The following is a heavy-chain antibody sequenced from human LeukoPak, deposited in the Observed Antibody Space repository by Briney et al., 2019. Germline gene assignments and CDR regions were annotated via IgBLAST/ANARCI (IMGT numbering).Heavy chain of an antibody. D-gene: IGHD1-14*01. V-gene: IGHV3-7*01. J-gene: IGHJ3*02. CDR3: ARDPGGGAFDI. CDR1: GFTFSNFW. Sequence: GGSLRLSCAASGFTFSNFWMSWVRQAPGKGLEWVANIKPDGSGTYYVDSAKGRFTISRDNAKNSLYLQMNSLRAEDTALYYCARDPGGGAFDIWGQGTMVTVSS. CDR2: IKPDGSGT.